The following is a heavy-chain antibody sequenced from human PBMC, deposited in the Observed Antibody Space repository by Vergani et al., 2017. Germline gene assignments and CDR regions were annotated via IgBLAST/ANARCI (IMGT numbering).Heavy chain of an antibody. CDR1: GFNIARYN. D-gene: IGHD2-8*01. J-gene: IGHJ6*03. CDR3: ARSGYCAHGVCYMTYYYYMDV. V-gene: IGHV3-30*07. CDR2: ISSDGQNI. Sequence: QVHLLQSGGTVVQPGGSLRLSCGGSGFNIARYNMHWVRQAPGEEPQWVAGISSDGQNIFYADSVKGRFTISRDNSKNTLYLQMNNLRAADTAVYYCARSGYCAHGVCYMTYYYYMDVWGKGTAVTVSS.